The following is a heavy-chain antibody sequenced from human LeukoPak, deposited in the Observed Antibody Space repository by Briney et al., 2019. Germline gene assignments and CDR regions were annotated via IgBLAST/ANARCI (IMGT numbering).Heavy chain of an antibody. D-gene: IGHD1-7*01. CDR1: GGTFSSYA. J-gene: IGHJ4*02. V-gene: IGHV1-69*05. CDR3: ARGTSGTTSLFY. Sequence: SVKVSCKASGGTFSSYAISWVRQAAGQGLEWMGRIIPIFGTANYAQKFQGRVTITTDESTSTAYMELSSLRSEDTAVYYCARGTSGTTSLFYWGQGTLVTVSS. CDR2: IIPIFGTA.